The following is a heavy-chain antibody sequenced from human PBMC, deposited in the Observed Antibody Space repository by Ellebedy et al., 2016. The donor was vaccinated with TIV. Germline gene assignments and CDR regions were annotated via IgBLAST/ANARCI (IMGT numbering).Heavy chain of an antibody. J-gene: IGHJ4*02. Sequence: MPSETLSLTCSVSGASTDSYFWSWIRQPPGKGLQWIGYMYYSGSANYNPSLESRVTISIDKSKNQVSLKLSSVTAADTAVYYCARVPYSSGWYFDYWGQGTLVTVSS. D-gene: IGHD6-19*01. CDR1: GASTDSYF. CDR3: ARVPYSSGWYFDY. CDR2: MYYSGSA. V-gene: IGHV4-59*08.